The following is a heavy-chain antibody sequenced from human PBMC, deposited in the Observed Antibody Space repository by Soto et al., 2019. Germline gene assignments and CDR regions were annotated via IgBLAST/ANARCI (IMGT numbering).Heavy chain of an antibody. CDR1: GFTFTIYA. D-gene: IGHD1-26*01. J-gene: IGHJ6*02. V-gene: IGHV3-23*01. CDR2: ITGSGGRT. CDR3: AKVVGASSPYYYFGMDV. Sequence: EVQLLVSGGNLVQPGGSLRLSCAASGFTFTIYAMSWVRQAPGKGLEWVSAITGSGGRTYYAASVKGRFTISRDNSKHTLFLQMNSLRAEDTAMYYCAKVVGASSPYYYFGMDVWGPGTTVTVS.